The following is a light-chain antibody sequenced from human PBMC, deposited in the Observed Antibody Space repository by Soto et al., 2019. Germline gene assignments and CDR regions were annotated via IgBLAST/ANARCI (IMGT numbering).Light chain of an antibody. V-gene: IGKV1-5*03. J-gene: IGKJ1*01. CDR1: QTISSW. Sequence: DVQMTQSPSTLSGSVGDRVTITCRASQTISSWLAWYQQKPGRAPKLLIYKASSLESGVPSRFSGSGSGTTFTLTISSLQSDDFATYYCLQYNGYYRTCGQGTKVDIK. CDR3: LQYNGYYRT. CDR2: KAS.